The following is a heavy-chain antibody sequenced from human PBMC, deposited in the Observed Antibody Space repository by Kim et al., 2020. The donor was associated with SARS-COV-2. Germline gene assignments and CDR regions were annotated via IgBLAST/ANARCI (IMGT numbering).Heavy chain of an antibody. D-gene: IGHD6-19*01. J-gene: IGHJ6*01. V-gene: IGHV4-59*01. Sequence: SETLSLTCTVSGGSISNYYWSWIRQPPGKGLEWIGYIYYSGSTNYNPSLKSRVTISVDTSKNQFSLKLSSVTAADTAVYYCARVGSSGWHYYYSGMDVWG. CDR1: GGSISNYY. CDR3: ARVGSSGWHYYYSGMDV. CDR2: IYYSGST.